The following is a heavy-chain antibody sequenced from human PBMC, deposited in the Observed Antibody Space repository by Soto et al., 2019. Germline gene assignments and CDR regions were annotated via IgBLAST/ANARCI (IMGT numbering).Heavy chain of an antibody. V-gene: IGHV1-69*13. CDR3: ARTLYGDSYYYCGMDV. CDR1: GGTFSSYA. D-gene: IGHD4-17*01. CDR2: IIPIFGTA. J-gene: IGHJ6*02. Sequence: SVKVSCKASGGTFSSYAISWVRQAPGQGLEWMGGIIPIFGTANYAQKFQGRVTITADESTSTAYMELSSLRSEDTAVYYCARTLYGDSYYYCGMDVWGQGTTVTVSS.